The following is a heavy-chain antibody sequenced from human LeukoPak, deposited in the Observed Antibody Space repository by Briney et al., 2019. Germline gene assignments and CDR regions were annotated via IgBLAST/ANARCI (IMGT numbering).Heavy chain of an antibody. CDR1: GYSFTSYW. V-gene: IGHV5-51*01. J-gene: IGHJ6*03. Sequence: GESLKISCKGSGYSFTSYWIGWMRQMPGKGLEWMGIIYPGDSDTRYSPSFQGQVTISADKSISTAYLQWSSLKASDTAMYYCARQYCSSTSCYHYMDVWGKGTTVTVSS. D-gene: IGHD2-2*01. CDR2: IYPGDSDT. CDR3: ARQYCSSTSCYHYMDV.